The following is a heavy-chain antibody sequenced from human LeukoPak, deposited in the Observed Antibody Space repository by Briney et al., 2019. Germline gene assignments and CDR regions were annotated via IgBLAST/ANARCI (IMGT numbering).Heavy chain of an antibody. V-gene: IGHV3-23*01. D-gene: IGHD3-3*01. CDR3: ANSQGTIFGVVDY. CDR1: GLTFKSYL. Sequence: AGGSLRLSCSASGLTFKSYLMAWVRQAPGKGLEWISGISGNGVLTYYADSVKGRFTVSRDNSQNILHLQLNNVRAEDSAIYYCANSQGTIFGVVDYWGQGTLVTVSS. J-gene: IGHJ4*02. CDR2: ISGNGVLT.